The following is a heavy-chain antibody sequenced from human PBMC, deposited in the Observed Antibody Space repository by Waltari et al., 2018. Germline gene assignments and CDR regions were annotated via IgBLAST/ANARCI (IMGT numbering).Heavy chain of an antibody. J-gene: IGHJ4*02. CDR3: AGRGAKMFSI. Sequence: QVQLQESGPGLVQPSQTLSLTCSVSGVSLSSGSYYWSWIRQHPGKGLEWIGYISHSGDTDYSPSLRSRLTLSVDTSKNQFSLKLNSVTAADTGVYFCAGRGAKMFSIWGRGTLVTVSS. V-gene: IGHV4-31*02. D-gene: IGHD3-3*02. CDR2: ISHSGDT. CDR1: GVSLSSGSYY.